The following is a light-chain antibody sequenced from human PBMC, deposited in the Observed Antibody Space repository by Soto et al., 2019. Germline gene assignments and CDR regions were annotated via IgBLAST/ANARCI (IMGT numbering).Light chain of an antibody. CDR3: MQTLQTPYT. CDR2: LGS. V-gene: IGKV2-28*01. CDR1: QSLLHSNGYNY. Sequence: DIVMTQSPLSLPVTPGEPASISCRSSQSLLHSNGYNYLDWYVQKPGQSPQLLIFLGSSRASGVPNRFSGSGSGTDSTLQFSRVEAEDVGFYFCMQTLQTPYTFGQGTKVDIK. J-gene: IGKJ2*01.